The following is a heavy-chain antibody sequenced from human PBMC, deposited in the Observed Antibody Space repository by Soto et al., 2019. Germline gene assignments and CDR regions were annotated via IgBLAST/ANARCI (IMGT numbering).Heavy chain of an antibody. Sequence: GGSLRLSCAASGFTFSSYAMHWVRQAPGKGLEWVAVISYDGSNKYYADSVKGRFTISRDNSKNTLYLQMNSLRAEDTAVYYCARGTNCTNGVCYPYYYYYGMDVWGQGTTVTVSS. D-gene: IGHD2-8*01. V-gene: IGHV3-30-3*01. CDR3: ARGTNCTNGVCYPYYYYYGMDV. CDR1: GFTFSSYA. CDR2: ISYDGSNK. J-gene: IGHJ6*02.